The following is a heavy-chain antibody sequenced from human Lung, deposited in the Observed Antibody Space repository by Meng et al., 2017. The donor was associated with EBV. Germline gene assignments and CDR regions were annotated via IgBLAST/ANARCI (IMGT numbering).Heavy chain of an antibody. CDR1: GGSISSGGFY. Sequence: QVHLQEPCPGLVKPSQTLSLTCTVSGGSISSGGFYWSWIRQHPGKGLEWIGYIYYSGSTYYNPSLRSRVAISIDTSKNQFSLKLTSVTAADTAVYFCARTNYGDYNWFDPWGQGTLVTVSS. V-gene: IGHV4-31*03. CDR3: ARTNYGDYNWFDP. CDR2: IYYSGST. J-gene: IGHJ5*02. D-gene: IGHD4-17*01.